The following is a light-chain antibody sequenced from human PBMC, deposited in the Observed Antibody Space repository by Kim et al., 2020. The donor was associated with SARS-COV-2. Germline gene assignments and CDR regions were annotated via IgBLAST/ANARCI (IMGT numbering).Light chain of an antibody. CDR2: QDS. CDR3: QAWDSSSVV. CDR1: KLGDKY. Sequence: SYELTQPPSVSVSPGQTASITCSGDKLGDKYACWYQQKPGQSPVLVIYQDSKRPSGIPERFSGSNSGNTATLTISGIQAGDEADYYCQAWDSSSVVFGGG. V-gene: IGLV3-1*01. J-gene: IGLJ2*01.